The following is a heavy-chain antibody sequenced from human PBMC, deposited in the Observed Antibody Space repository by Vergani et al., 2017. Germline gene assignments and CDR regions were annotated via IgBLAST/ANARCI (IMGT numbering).Heavy chain of an antibody. D-gene: IGHD6-6*01. CDR2: MSPNSGNT. Sequence: QVQLVQSGAEVRKPGASVKVSCKASGYTFIHYDISGLRQASGQGLEWMGWMSPNSGNTGYAQKFQGRITMTRDTSISTAFMELSSLTSDDTAVYYCVGGSSSTFDFWGQGTLVTVSS. J-gene: IGHJ4*02. CDR3: VGGSSSTFDF. V-gene: IGHV1-8*01. CDR1: GYTFIHYD.